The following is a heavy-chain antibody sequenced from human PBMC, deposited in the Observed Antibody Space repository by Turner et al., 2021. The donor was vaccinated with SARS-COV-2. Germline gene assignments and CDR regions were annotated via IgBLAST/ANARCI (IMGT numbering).Heavy chain of an antibody. D-gene: IGHD3-10*01. CDR2: IYYSGSS. CDR3: ARRLQSATYDYGSGTQGWFDP. Sequence: QLQLQESGPGLVKPSETLSPTRTVAGCLISSRSYYWGWSRQPPGKGLEWMGSIYYSGSSYYNPSNKSLVTISLNTSKNQFTLKLRSVTAVNTAVSYCARRLQSATYDYGSGTQGWFDPWGQGTLVTVSS. CDR1: GCLISSRSYY. V-gene: IGHV4-39*01. J-gene: IGHJ5*02.